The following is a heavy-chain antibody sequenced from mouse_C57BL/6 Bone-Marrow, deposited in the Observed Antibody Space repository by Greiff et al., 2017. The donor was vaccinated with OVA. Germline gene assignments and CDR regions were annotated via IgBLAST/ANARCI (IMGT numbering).Heavy chain of an antibody. Sequence: QVQLQQPGAELVRPGSSVKLSCKASGYTFTSYWMDWVKQRPGQGLEWIGNIYPSDSETHYNQQFKDKATLTVDKSSSTAYMQLSSLTSEDSAVYYCARSYYSNYVYFDYWGQGTTLTVSS. D-gene: IGHD2-5*01. CDR1: GYTFTSYW. CDR2: IYPSDSET. J-gene: IGHJ2*01. CDR3: ARSYYSNYVYFDY. V-gene: IGHV1-61*01.